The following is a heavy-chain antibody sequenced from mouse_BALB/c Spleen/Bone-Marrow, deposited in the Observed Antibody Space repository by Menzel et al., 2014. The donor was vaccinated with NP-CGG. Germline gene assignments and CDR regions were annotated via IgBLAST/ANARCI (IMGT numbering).Heavy chain of an antibody. CDR2: INNDGGST. J-gene: IGHJ2*01. Sequence: EVQLVESGGGLVQPGGSLKLSCAASGFTFSSYGMSWVRQTPGKRLELVATINNDGGSTYYPDSVKGRFTISRDNAQNTLYLQMSSLKSEDTAIFYCARDRPYFSYDYWGQGTTLTVSS. CDR1: GFTFSSYG. CDR3: ARDRPYFSYDY. D-gene: IGHD1-2*01. V-gene: IGHV5-6-3*01.